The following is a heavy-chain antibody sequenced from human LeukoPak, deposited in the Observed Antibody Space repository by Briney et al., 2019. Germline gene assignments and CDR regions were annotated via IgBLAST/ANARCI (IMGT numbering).Heavy chain of an antibody. D-gene: IGHD3-10*02. CDR1: GFRFGGYA. J-gene: IGHJ4*02. CDR2: IRSKALYGTS. V-gene: IGHV3-49*04. CDR3: VRESVRDYYFDF. Sequence: LTGGSLRLSCSGSGFRFGGYALSWVRQAPGKGLEWVGFIRSKALYGTSEYAASVEGRFSISRDDSNNIVYLQMNSLKTEDTAVYFCVRESVRDYYFDFWGQGTLATVSS.